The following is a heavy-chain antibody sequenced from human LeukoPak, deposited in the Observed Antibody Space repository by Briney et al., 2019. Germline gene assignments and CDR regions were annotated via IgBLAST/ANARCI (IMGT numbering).Heavy chain of an antibody. D-gene: IGHD3-10*01. CDR3: ARGGDYGSGSYYNIDY. Sequence: ASVKVSCKASGGTFSSYAISWVRQAPGQGLEWMGGIIPIFGTANYAQKFQGRVTITADKSTSTAYMELSSLRSEDTAVYYCARGGDYGSGSYYNIDYWGQGTLVTVSS. J-gene: IGHJ4*02. V-gene: IGHV1-69*06. CDR1: GGTFSSYA. CDR2: IIPIFGTA.